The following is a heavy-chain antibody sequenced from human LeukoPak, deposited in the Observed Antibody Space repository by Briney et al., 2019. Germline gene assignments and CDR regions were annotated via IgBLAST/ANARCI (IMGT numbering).Heavy chain of an antibody. CDR3: ARDQVSYGFDY. D-gene: IGHD5-18*01. CDR1: GFTVSSNY. Sequence: PGGSLRLSCAASGFTVSSNYMSWVRQAPGKGLEWVSVIYSGGSTYYADSVKGRFTISRDNSKNTLYLQMNSLRAEDTAVYYCARDQVSYGFDYWGQGTLVTVSS. J-gene: IGHJ4*02. CDR2: IYSGGST. V-gene: IGHV3-66*01.